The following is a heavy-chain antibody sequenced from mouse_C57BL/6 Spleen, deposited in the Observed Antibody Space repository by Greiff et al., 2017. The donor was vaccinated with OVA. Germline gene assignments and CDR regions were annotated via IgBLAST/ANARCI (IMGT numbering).Heavy chain of an antibody. D-gene: IGHD5-1*01. CDR2: ISSGSSTI. Sequence: EVQLQESGGGLVKPGGSLKLSCAASGFTFSDYGMHWVRQAPEKGLEWVAYISSGSSTIYYADTVKGRFTISRDNAKNTLFLQMTSLRSEDTAMYYCARNLPLDYWGQGTSVTVSS. CDR3: ARNLPLDY. J-gene: IGHJ4*01. V-gene: IGHV5-17*01. CDR1: GFTFSDYG.